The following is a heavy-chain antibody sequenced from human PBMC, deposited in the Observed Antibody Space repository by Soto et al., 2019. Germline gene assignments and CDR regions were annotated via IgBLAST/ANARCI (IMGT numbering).Heavy chain of an antibody. D-gene: IGHD4-4*01. J-gene: IGHJ6*03. CDR1: GGSFSGYY. CDR2: INHSGST. CDR3: ASSSSKRSYYYYYYMDV. V-gene: IGHV4-34*01. Sequence: SETLSLTCAVYGGSFSGYYWSWIRQPPGKGLEWIGEINHSGSTNYNPSLKSRVTISVDTSKNQFSLKLSSVTAADTAVYYCASSSSKRSYYYYYYMDVWGKGTTVTVSS.